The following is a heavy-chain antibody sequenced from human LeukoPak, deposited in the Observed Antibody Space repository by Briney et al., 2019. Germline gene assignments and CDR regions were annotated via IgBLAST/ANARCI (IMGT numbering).Heavy chain of an antibody. J-gene: IGHJ4*02. V-gene: IGHV5-51*01. CDR3: ARHNSISGLLWFGELFVDY. D-gene: IGHD3-10*01. Sequence: GESLKISCKGSGYSFTSYWIGWVRQMPGKGLEWMGIIYPGDSDTRYSPSFQGQVTISADKSISTAYLQWSSLKASDTAMYYCARHNSISGLLWFGELFVDYWGQGTLVTVSS. CDR1: GYSFTSYW. CDR2: IYPGDSDT.